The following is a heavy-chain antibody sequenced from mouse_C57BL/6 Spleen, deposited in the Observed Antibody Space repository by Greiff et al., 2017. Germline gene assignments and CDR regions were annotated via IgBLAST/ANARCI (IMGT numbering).Heavy chain of an antibody. CDR2: IYPSDSET. Sequence: VQLQQPGAELVRPGSSVKLSCKASGYTFTSYWMDWVKQRPGQGLEWIGNIYPSDSETHYNQKFKDKATLTVDKSSSTAYMQLSSLTSEDSAVYYCAIYYSNSGFDYWGQGTTLTVSS. CDR3: AIYYSNSGFDY. V-gene: IGHV1-61*01. D-gene: IGHD2-5*01. J-gene: IGHJ2*01. CDR1: GYTFTSYW.